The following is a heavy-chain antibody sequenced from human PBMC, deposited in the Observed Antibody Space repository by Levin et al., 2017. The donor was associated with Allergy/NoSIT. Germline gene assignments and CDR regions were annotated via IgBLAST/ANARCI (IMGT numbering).Heavy chain of an antibody. J-gene: IGHJ6*02. Sequence: SCKVSGYSLIELSMHWVRQAPGKFLSFLFFSSPSSFSPLSSPPFPCRVTMTEDTSTDTAYMDLSSLRPEDTAVYYCATLQADYYDGRNYYYYGMDVWGQGTTVTVSS. CDR3: ATLQADYYDGRNYYYYGMDV. V-gene: IGHV1-24*01. CDR2: SSPSSFSP. D-gene: IGHD3-22*01. CDR1: GYSLIELS.